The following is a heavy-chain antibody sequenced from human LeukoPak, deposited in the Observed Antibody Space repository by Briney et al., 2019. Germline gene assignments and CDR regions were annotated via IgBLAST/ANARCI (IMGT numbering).Heavy chain of an antibody. CDR3: AKDRIYSGATFDY. J-gene: IGHJ4*02. CDR1: GFTFGDYG. Sequence: GGSLRLSCAASGFTFGDYGMHWVRQAPGKSLEWVSLISGDGGSTYHADSVQGRFTISRDNSKNSLYLQMNSLRSEDTALYYCAKDRIYSGATFDYWGLGTLVTVSS. CDR2: ISGDGGST. V-gene: IGHV3-43*02. D-gene: IGHD5-12*01.